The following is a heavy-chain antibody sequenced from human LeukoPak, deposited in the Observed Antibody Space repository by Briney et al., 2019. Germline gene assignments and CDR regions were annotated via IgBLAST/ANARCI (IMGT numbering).Heavy chain of an antibody. J-gene: IGHJ6*03. CDR1: GGSLSSYY. D-gene: IGHD3-10*01. V-gene: IGHV4-59*01. Sequence: SETLSLTCTVSGGSLSSYYWSWIRQPPGKGLEWIGYIYYSGSTNYNPSLKSRVTISVDTSKNQFSLKLSSVTAADTAVYYCARVWFGENYMDVWGKGTTVTVSS. CDR3: ARVWFGENYMDV. CDR2: IYYSGST.